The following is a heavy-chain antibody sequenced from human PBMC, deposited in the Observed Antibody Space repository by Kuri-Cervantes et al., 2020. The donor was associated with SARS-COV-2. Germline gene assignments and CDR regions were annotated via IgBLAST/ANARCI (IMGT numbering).Heavy chain of an antibody. CDR2: IYFSGTT. J-gene: IGHJ4*02. V-gene: IGHV4-30-4*01. CDR3: ARDNILFSGSGFDY. Sequence: LRLSCTVSGASLSSADFYWSWIRQPPGKGLEWIGYIYFSGTTYYNPSLQSRVTMSVDTSKNQFSLNLSSVTAADTAVYYCARDNILFSGSGFDYWGQGTLVTVSS. CDR1: GASLSSADFY. D-gene: IGHD1-26*01.